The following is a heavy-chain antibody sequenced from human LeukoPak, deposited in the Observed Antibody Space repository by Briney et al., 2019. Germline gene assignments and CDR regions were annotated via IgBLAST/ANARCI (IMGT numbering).Heavy chain of an antibody. D-gene: IGHD4-11*01. CDR3: AKSYFDYSTYYSYYFNL. V-gene: IGHV4-4*09. CDR2: VYTSGST. Sequence: SETLSPTCTVSGGSISGGYWSWIRQPPGRGLEWIGYVYTSGSTNYNPSLKSRVTISVDTSKSQFALKLSSVTAADTAVYYCAKSYFDYSTYYSYYFNLWGQGALVTVSS. J-gene: IGHJ4*02. CDR1: GGSISGGY.